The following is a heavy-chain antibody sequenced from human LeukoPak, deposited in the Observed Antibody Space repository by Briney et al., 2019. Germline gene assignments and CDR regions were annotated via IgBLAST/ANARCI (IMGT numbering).Heavy chain of an antibody. J-gene: IGHJ4*02. D-gene: IGHD3-22*01. V-gene: IGHV4-39*07. CDR1: GGSISSSSYY. Sequence: SETLSLTCTVSGGSISSSSYYWGWIRQPPGKGLEWIGSIYYSGSTYYNPSLKSRVTISVDTSKNQFSLKLSSVTAADTAVYYCARDRGYYDSSGYPQPGGIDYWGQGTLVTVSS. CDR2: IYYSGST. CDR3: ARDRGYYDSSGYPQPGGIDY.